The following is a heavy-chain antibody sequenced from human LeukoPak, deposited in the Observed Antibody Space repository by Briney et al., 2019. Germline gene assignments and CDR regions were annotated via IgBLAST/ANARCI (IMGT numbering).Heavy chain of an antibody. D-gene: IGHD5-12*01. Sequence: GGSLRLSCTVSGFTVSSDSMSWVRQAPGKRLEWVSGISGSGGRTYYADSVKGRFTISRDNSNHMLYLQMNSLIAEDTTIYYCAKDDDWLRFEHWGRGTPVSVSS. CDR1: GFTVSSDS. J-gene: IGHJ4*02. CDR3: AKDDDWLRFEH. V-gene: IGHV3-23*01. CDR2: ISGSGGRT.